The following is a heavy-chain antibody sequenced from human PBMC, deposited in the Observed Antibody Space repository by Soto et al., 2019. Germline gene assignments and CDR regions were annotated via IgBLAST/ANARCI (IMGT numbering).Heavy chain of an antibody. CDR3: ARESWQWLDY. D-gene: IGHD3-22*01. CDR1: GGTFRTSA. CDR2: ISGYNGNT. V-gene: IGHV1-18*01. J-gene: IGHJ4*02. Sequence: QVQLVQSGAEVKKPGSSVRVSCKTSGGTFRTSAISWVRQAPGQGLEWMGWISGYNGNTYYVKKFQGRLSMATDTTTSTAYMELRSLRSDDTAVYYCARESWQWLDYWGQGTRVTVSS.